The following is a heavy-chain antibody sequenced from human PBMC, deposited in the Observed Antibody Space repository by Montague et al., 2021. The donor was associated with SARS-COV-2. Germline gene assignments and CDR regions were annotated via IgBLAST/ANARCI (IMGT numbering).Heavy chain of an antibody. CDR2: ILHTEST. J-gene: IGHJ4*02. D-gene: IGHD3/OR15-3a*01. V-gene: IGHV4-4*02. Sequence: SETLSLTCTVSGGSIESGNWWSWVRQTPGKGLEWIGEILHTESTNFNPSLKTRVAMSVDKSRNQFSLKLTSLTAADTAVHYCATGINYYDFLALQSWGQGALVIVSS. CDR1: GGSIESGNW. CDR3: ATGINYYDFLALQS.